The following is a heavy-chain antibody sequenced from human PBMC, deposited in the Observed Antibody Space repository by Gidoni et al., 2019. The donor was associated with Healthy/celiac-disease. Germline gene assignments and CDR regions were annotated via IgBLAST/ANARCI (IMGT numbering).Heavy chain of an antibody. V-gene: IGHV4-34*01. D-gene: IGHD2-2*01. Sequence: QVQLQQWGAGLLKPSETLSLTCSVYGGSFSGYYWSWIRQPPGTGLEWIGEINHSGSTNYNPSLKSRVTISVDTSKNQFSLKLSSVTAADTAVYYCARRAHPDIVVVPTNWFDPWGQGTLVTVSS. CDR3: ARRAHPDIVVVPTNWFDP. CDR2: INHSGST. CDR1: GGSFSGYY. J-gene: IGHJ5*02.